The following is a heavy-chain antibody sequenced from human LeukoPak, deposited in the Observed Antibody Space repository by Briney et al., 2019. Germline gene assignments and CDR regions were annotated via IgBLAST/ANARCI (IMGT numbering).Heavy chain of an antibody. D-gene: IGHD5-18*01. Sequence: ASVKVPCKASGYTFTSYDINWVRQATGQGLEWMGWMNPNSGNTGYAQKFQGRVTMTRNTSISTAYMELSSLRSEDTAVYYCARDNGGTAMAYYYYYYMDVWGKGTTVIISS. CDR3: ARDNGGTAMAYYYYYYMDV. CDR1: GYTFTSYD. CDR2: MNPNSGNT. J-gene: IGHJ6*03. V-gene: IGHV1-8*01.